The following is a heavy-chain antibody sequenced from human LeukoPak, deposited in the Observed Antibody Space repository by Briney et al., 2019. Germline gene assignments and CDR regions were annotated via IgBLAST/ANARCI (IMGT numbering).Heavy chain of an antibody. V-gene: IGHV1-46*01. Sequence: GSVKVSCKASGYTFTGYYMHWVRQAPGQGLERMGVINPSGGSTNYAQKFQGRVTLTRDTSTSTVYMELRSLTSEDTALYYCARLGTAMAPTWGQGTLVTVSS. D-gene: IGHD5-18*01. CDR3: ARLGTAMAPT. CDR1: GYTFTGYY. J-gene: IGHJ5*02. CDR2: INPSGGST.